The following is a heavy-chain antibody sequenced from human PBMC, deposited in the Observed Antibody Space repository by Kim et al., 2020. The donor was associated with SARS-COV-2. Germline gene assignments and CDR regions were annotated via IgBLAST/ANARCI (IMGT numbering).Heavy chain of an antibody. Sequence: ASVKVSCKASGYTFTGYYMHWVRQAPGQGLEWMGRINPNSGGTNYAQKFQGRVTMTRDTSISTAYMELSRLRSDDTAVYYCAREPDLPDLWLLDYWGQGTLVTVSS. CDR1: GYTFTGYY. CDR2: INPNSGGT. J-gene: IGHJ4*02. D-gene: IGHD5-18*01. V-gene: IGHV1-2*06. CDR3: AREPDLPDLWLLDY.